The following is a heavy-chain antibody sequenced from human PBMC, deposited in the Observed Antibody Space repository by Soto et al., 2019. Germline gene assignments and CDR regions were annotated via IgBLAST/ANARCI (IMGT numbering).Heavy chain of an antibody. CDR1: GYTFSNFW. CDR2: IYPGDSET. CDR3: ARSPRSSPYSDY. Sequence: GESLKISCQCSGYTFSNFWIAWVRQLPGKGLEYMGIIYPGDSETRYSPSFHGKVTISADRSIGTAYLQWSSLEASDSAFYFRARSPRSSPYSDYWGQGALVTVSS. V-gene: IGHV5-51*01. J-gene: IGHJ4*02. D-gene: IGHD6-13*01.